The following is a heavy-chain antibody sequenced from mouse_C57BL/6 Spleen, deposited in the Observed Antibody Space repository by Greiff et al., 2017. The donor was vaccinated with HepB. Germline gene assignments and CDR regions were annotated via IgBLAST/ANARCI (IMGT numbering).Heavy chain of an antibody. CDR3: ARAGVPLYYGYDGGAWFAY. V-gene: IGHV5-4*01. J-gene: IGHJ3*01. Sequence: EVQGVESGGGLVKPGGSLKLSCAASGFTFSSYAMSWVRQTPEKRLEWVATISDGGSYTYYPDNVKGRFTISRDNAKNNLYLQMSHLKSEDTAMYYCARAGVPLYYGYDGGAWFAYWGQGTLVTVSA. CDR1: GFTFSSYA. D-gene: IGHD2-2*01. CDR2: ISDGGSYT.